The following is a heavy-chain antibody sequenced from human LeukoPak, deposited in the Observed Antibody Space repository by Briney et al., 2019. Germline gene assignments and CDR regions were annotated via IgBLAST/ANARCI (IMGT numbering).Heavy chain of an antibody. Sequence: SETLSLTCTVSGYPISSGYYWGWIRQPPGKGLEWIGSIYHSGSTYYNPSLKSRVTISVDTSKNQFSLKLSSVTAADTAVYYCASIMITFGGVRRNNVFDYWGQGTLVTVSS. D-gene: IGHD3-16*01. J-gene: IGHJ4*02. CDR1: GYPISSGYY. V-gene: IGHV4-38-2*02. CDR3: ASIMITFGGVRRNNVFDY. CDR2: IYHSGST.